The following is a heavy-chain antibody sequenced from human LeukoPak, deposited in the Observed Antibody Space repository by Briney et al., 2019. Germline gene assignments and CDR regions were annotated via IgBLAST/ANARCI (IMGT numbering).Heavy chain of an antibody. V-gene: IGHV1-2*02. CDR1: GYTFTGYY. CDR2: INPNSGGT. J-gene: IGHJ4*02. D-gene: IGHD1-14*01. Sequence: ASVKVSCKASGYTFTGYYMHWVRQAPGQGLEWMGWINPNSGGTNYAQKFQGRVTMTRDTSISTAYMELSRLRSDDTAVYYCARGRLAAGVAKKPIDYWGQGTLVTVSS. CDR3: ARGRLAAGVAKKPIDY.